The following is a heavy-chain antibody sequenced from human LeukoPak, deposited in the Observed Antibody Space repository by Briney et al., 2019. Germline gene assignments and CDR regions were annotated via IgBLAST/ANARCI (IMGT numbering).Heavy chain of an antibody. J-gene: IGHJ3*02. Sequence: ASVKVSCKASGYSFSSYYIHWVRQATGRGLEGMGVINPSVGSTTYAKKFQCRVTMTRDMSTSTSYMELSSLRFEDTAVYYCANMPYSGNYSGAFDIWGQGTMVTVSS. V-gene: IGHV1-46*01. CDR1: GYSFSSYY. D-gene: IGHD1-26*01. CDR3: ANMPYSGNYSGAFDI. CDR2: INPSVGST.